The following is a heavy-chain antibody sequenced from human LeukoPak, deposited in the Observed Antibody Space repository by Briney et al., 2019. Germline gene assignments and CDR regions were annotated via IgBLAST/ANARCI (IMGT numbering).Heavy chain of an antibody. CDR3: ARGFRGDNFDY. CDR2: IYHSGST. Sequence: PSETLSLTCTVSGGSIRSSSNYYWGWIRQPPGKGLECIGSIYHSGSTNYNPSLKSRVTISVDTSKNQFSLKLSSVTAADTAVYFCARGFRGDNFDYWGQGTLVTVSS. J-gene: IGHJ4*02. D-gene: IGHD7-27*01. CDR1: GGSIRSSSNYY. V-gene: IGHV4-39*07.